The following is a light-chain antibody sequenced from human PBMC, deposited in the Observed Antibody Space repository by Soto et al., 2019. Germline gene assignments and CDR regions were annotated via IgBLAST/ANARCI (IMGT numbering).Light chain of an antibody. J-gene: IGKJ2*01. V-gene: IGKV1-39*01. CDR2: AAS. CDR1: QTISSY. CDR3: QQSHGIPYT. Sequence: DIQMTQSPSSLSASVGDRVTITCRASQTISSYLNWYQQKPGKAPKLLIYAASSLQSGVTSRFSGGGSGTDFTLSISSLQPEDFATYSCQQSHGIPYTFGQGTKLEIK.